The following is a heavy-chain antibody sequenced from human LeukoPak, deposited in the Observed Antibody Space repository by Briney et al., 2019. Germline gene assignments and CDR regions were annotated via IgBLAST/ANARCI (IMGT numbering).Heavy chain of an antibody. J-gene: IGHJ4*02. D-gene: IGHD3-22*01. CDR2: INHSGST. Sequence: SETLSLTCAVYGGSFSGYYWSWIRQPPGTGLEWIGEINHSGSTNYNPSLKSRVTISVDTSKNQFSLKLSSVTAADTAVYYCASSNYDSSGYRGFDYWGQGTLVTVSS. V-gene: IGHV4-34*01. CDR3: ASSNYDSSGYRGFDY. CDR1: GGSFSGYY.